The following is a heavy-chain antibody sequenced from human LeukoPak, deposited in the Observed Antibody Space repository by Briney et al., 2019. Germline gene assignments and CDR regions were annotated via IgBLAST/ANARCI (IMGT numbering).Heavy chain of an antibody. V-gene: IGHV3-53*04. Sequence: GGSLRLSCAASGFTVSSNYMSWVRQAPGKGLEWVSVIYSGGSTYYADSVKGRFTISRHNSKNTLYLQMNSLRAEDTAVYYCARGEQWPYYYYYGMDVWGQGTTVTVSS. CDR2: IYSGGST. J-gene: IGHJ6*02. D-gene: IGHD6-19*01. CDR3: ARGEQWPYYYYYGMDV. CDR1: GFTVSSNY.